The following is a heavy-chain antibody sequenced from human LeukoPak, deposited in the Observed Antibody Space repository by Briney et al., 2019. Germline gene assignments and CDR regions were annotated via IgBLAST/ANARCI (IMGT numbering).Heavy chain of an antibody. J-gene: IGHJ5*02. Sequence: GGSLRLSCAASGFTFSSYAMSWVRQAPGKGLEWVSAISGSGGSTYYADSVKGRFTIFRDNSKNTLYLQMNSLRAEDTAVYYCAKVFTDGRSVLFDPWGQGTLVTVSS. D-gene: IGHD1-26*01. CDR3: AKVFTDGRSVLFDP. CDR2: ISGSGGST. V-gene: IGHV3-23*01. CDR1: GFTFSSYA.